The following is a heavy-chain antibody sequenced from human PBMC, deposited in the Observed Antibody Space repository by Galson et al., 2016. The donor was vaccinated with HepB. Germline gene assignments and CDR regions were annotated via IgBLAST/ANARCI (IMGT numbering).Heavy chain of an antibody. D-gene: IGHD4-17*01. CDR2: IIPIFYTT. V-gene: IGHV1-69*13. CDR1: GGTFSRNA. J-gene: IGHJ4*02. Sequence: SVKVSCKASGGTFSRNAISWVRQAPGQGLEWVGGIIPIFYTTNYVQKFQGRVTIIADESRSTVYMEVSSLTSEDTAVYFCASWVYGDYFDYWGQGSLVTVSS. CDR3: ASWVYGDYFDY.